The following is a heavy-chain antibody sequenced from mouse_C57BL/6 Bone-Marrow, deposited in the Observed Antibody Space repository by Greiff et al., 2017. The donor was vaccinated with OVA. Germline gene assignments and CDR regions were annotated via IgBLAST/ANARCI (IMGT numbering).Heavy chain of an antibody. CDR3: ARQRDYGNWFAY. CDR1: GFTFSSYG. V-gene: IGHV5-6*01. Sequence: EVQVVESGGDLVKPGGSLKLSCAASGFTFSSYGMSWVRQTPDKRLEWVATISSGGSYTYYPDSVKGRFTISRDNAKNTLYLQMSSLKSEDTAMYYCARQRDYGNWFAYWGQGTLVTVSA. D-gene: IGHD2-1*01. J-gene: IGHJ3*01. CDR2: ISSGGSYT.